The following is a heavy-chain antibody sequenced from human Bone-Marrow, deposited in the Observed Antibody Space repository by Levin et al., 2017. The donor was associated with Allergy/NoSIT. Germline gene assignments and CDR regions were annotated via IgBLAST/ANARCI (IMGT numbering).Heavy chain of an antibody. CDR3: ARGGAGSSPGPLDY. CDR1: GESFSGFF. CDR2: IDHSLST. Sequence: SETLSLTCAVSGESFSGFFWTWVRQPPGKGLEWIGEIDHSLSTNYNPSLKSRVTMSVDLTRKRFSLTLTSMTAADTAVYYCARGGAGSSPGPLDYWGQGSLVTVSS. V-gene: IGHV4-34*01. D-gene: IGHD6-19*01. J-gene: IGHJ4*02.